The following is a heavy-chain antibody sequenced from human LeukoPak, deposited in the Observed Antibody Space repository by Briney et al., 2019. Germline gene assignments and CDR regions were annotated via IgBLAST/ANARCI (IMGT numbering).Heavy chain of an antibody. J-gene: IGHJ5*02. CDR2: IYYSGST. CDR1: GGSISSYY. CDR3: ARGFGSGGVLSWFDP. D-gene: IGHD3-16*01. V-gene: IGHV4-59*01. Sequence: KTSETLSLTCTVSGGSISSYYWSWIRQPPGKGLEWIGYIYYSGSTNYNPSLKSRVTISVDTSKNQFSLKLSSVTAADTAVYYCARGFGSGGVLSWFDPWGQGTLVTVSS.